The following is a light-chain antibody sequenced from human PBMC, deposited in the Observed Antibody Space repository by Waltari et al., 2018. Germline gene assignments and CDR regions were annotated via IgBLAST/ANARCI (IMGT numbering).Light chain of an antibody. CDR1: SSDIGGYNY. Sequence: QSALTQPRPVSGSPAQSVTISCSGTSSDIGGYNYVSWYQQYPGKAPKLIIYDVNKRHPGVPDRVSGSKSGNTASRSSSGLQTVDDADYFCCSYAGPDNQVVFGGGTKMTVL. V-gene: IGLV2-11*01. CDR2: DVN. CDR3: CSYAGPDNQVV. J-gene: IGLJ3*02.